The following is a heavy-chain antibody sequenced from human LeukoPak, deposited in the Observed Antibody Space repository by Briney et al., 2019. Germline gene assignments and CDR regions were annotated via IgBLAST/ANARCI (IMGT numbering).Heavy chain of an antibody. D-gene: IGHD3-3*01. CDR1: GFTFSSYA. J-gene: IGHJ3*02. CDR2: ISSSSSTI. Sequence: GGSLRLSCAASGFTFSSYAMSWVRQAPGKGLEWVSYISSSSSTIYCADSVKGRFTISRDNAKNSLYLQMNSLRAEDTAVYYCARDCRGEVFGVVIISPDAFDIWGQGTMVTVSS. V-gene: IGHV3-48*01. CDR3: ARDCRGEVFGVVIISPDAFDI.